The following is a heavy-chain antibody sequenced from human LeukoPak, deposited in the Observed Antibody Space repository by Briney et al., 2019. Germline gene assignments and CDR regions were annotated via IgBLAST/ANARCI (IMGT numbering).Heavy chain of an antibody. J-gene: IGHJ4*02. V-gene: IGHV4-59*01. CDR1: DGSISSYY. Sequence: PSETLSLTCTVSDGSISSYYWSWIRLPPGKGLEWIGYIYYTGATYYNPSLKSRVTISLDTSKNQFSLKLRSVTAADAAVYYCARAGYIYGTGYYFDYWGQGTLVTVSS. CDR3: ARAGYIYGTGYYFDY. CDR2: IYYTGAT. D-gene: IGHD5-18*01.